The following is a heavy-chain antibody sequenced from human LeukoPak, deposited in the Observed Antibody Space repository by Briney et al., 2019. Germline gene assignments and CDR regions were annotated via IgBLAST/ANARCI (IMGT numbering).Heavy chain of an antibody. CDR1: GGSISSGGYY. Sequence: RPSQTLSLTCTVSGGSISSGGYYWSWIRQHPGKDLEWIGYIYYSGSTYYNPSLKSRVTISVDTSKNQFSLKLSSVTAADTAVYYCARGPPYFTFYYGSGSPTLDYWGQGTLVTVSS. CDR2: IYYSGST. CDR3: ARGPPYFTFYYGSGSPTLDY. V-gene: IGHV4-31*03. J-gene: IGHJ4*02. D-gene: IGHD3-10*01.